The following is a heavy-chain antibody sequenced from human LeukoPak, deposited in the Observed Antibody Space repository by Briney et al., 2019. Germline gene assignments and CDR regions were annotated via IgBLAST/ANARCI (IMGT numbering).Heavy chain of an antibody. CDR2: INTDGSST. D-gene: IGHD6-13*01. CDR3: ARVKWSSSPFDY. J-gene: IGHJ4*02. CDR1: GFTFSSYW. Sequence: GGSLRLSCAASGFTFSSYWMHWVRQAPGKGLVWVSRINTDGSSTSYADSVKGRFTISRDNAKNTLYLQMNSLRAEDTAVYYCARVKWSSSPFDYWGQGTLVTVSS. V-gene: IGHV3-74*01.